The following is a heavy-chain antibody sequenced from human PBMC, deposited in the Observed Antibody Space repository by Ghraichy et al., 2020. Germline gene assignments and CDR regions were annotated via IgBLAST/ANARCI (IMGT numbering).Heavy chain of an antibody. J-gene: IGHJ6*03. CDR1: GGSFSGYY. D-gene: IGHD2-15*01. CDR2: INHSGST. Sequence: SETLSLTCAVYGGSFSGYYWSWIRQPPGKGLEWIGEINHSGSTNYNPSLKSRVTISVDTSKNQFSLKLSSVTAADTAVYYCARAYRGARKVALNYYMDVWGKGTTVTVSS. CDR3: ARAYRGARKVALNYYMDV. V-gene: IGHV4-34*01.